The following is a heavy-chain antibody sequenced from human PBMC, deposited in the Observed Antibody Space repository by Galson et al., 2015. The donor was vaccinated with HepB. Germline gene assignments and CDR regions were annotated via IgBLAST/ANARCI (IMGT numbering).Heavy chain of an antibody. Sequence: SLRLSCAASGFTFSSCAMTWVRQAPGKGLEWLSSIGGYGFDTYYADSVKGRFTISRANSKNPLYLQMNSLRVDDTAVYFCAKGQPRTSIFGVVMMAWDYWGQGTLVTVSS. CDR3: AKGQPRTSIFGVVMMAWDY. CDR2: IGGYGFDT. V-gene: IGHV3-23*01. J-gene: IGHJ4*02. D-gene: IGHD3-3*02. CDR1: GFTFSSCA.